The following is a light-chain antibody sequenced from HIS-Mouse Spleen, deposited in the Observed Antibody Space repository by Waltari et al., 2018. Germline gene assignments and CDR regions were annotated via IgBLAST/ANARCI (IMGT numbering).Light chain of an antibody. J-gene: IGLJ3*02. CDR1: SSDVGGYNY. V-gene: IGLV2-8*01. CDR3: SSYAGSNNLGV. CDR2: EVS. Sequence: QSALTQPPSASGSPGQSVTISCTGTSSDVGGYNYVSWYQQHPGKAPKLMLYEVSKRPSGVPVRFSGSKSGNPASLTVSGLQAEDEADYYCSSYAGSNNLGVFGGGTKLTVL.